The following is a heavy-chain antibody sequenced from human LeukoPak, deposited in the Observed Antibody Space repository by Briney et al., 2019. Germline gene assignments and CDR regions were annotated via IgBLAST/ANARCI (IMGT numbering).Heavy chain of an antibody. CDR2: ISSNGGST. V-gene: IGHV3-64*04. J-gene: IGHJ4*02. CDR3: AKDRGSGRVRGVIINY. CDR1: GFTFSSYA. Sequence: TGGSLRLSCSASGFTFSSYAMHWVRQAPGKGLEYVSAISSNGGSTYYADSVKGRFTISRDNSKNTLYLQMNSLRAEDPAVYYCAKDRGSGRVRGVIINYWGQGTLVTVSS. D-gene: IGHD3-10*01.